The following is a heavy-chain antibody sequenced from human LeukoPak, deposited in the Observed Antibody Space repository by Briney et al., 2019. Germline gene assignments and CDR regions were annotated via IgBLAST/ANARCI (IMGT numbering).Heavy chain of an antibody. CDR3: AKESGKTYYYDSRGH. CDR1: GFTFSSYG. V-gene: IGHV3-30*18. Sequence: GRSLRLSCAASGFTFSSYGMHWVRQAPGKGLEWVAVISYDGSNKYYADSVKGRFTISRDNSKNTLYLQMNSLRAEDTAVYYCAKESGKTYYYDSRGHWGQGTLVTVSS. D-gene: IGHD3-22*01. J-gene: IGHJ4*02. CDR2: ISYDGSNK.